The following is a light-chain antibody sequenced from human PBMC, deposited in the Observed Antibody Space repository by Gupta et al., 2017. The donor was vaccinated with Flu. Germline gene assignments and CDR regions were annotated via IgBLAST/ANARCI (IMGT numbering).Light chain of an antibody. CDR2: EVT. CDR3: RSHAATNNMWV. CDR1: TSSIVGYNY. V-gene: IGLV2-8*01. J-gene: IGLJ3*02. Sequence: VNINSTGTTSSIVGYNYVYWFPPPPCQGPILRIYEVTRRCSAAPGRFSGSKSGNTATVTFTGVQAEDEADYFCRSHAATNNMWVFGGGTKRTVL.